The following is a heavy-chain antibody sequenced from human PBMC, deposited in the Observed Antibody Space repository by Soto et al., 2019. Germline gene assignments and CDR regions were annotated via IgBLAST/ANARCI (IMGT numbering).Heavy chain of an antibody. CDR2: IIPIFGTA. V-gene: IGHV1-69*13. J-gene: IGHJ5*02. Sequence: ASVKVSCKASGGTFSSYAISWVRQAPGQGLEWMGGIIPIFGTANYAQKFQGRVTITADESTSTAYMELSSLRSEDTAVYYCAVHSGSTTWSWFDPWGQGTLVTVSS. CDR1: GGTFSSYA. D-gene: IGHD1-26*01. CDR3: AVHSGSTTWSWFDP.